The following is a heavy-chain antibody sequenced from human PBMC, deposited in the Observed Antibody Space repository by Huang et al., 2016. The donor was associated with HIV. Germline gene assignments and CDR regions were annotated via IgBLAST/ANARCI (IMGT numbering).Heavy chain of an antibody. CDR2: SRSHNGDT. CDR1: GYDFTSYG. D-gene: IGHD2-2*02. V-gene: IGHV1-18*01. CDR3: ARDPWYTNVWKRNAASVI. Sequence: QVQLVQSGGEVKKPGASVKVSCKASGYDFTSYGVSWVRQAPGQGLEWGGWSRSHNGDTNYAQGFQGRVTLTTDTSTNTAYMEMRSLRSDDTAIYYCARDPWYTNVWKRNAASVIWGQGTMVIVSS. J-gene: IGHJ3*02.